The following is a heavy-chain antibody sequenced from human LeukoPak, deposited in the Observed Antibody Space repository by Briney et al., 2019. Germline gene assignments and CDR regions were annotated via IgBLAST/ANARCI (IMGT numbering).Heavy chain of an antibody. V-gene: IGHV4-38-2*01. CDR2: IYRSGSA. D-gene: IGHD4-11*01. J-gene: IGHJ4*02. CDR1: RYSISSGYH. Sequence: PSETLSLTCAVSRYSISSGYHWAWIRQPPGKGLEWIGSIYRSGSAYYNPSLKSRVTISVDTSKNQFSLRVTSVTAADTAVYYCVRVDYILDYWGQGTLVTVSS. CDR3: VRVDYILDY.